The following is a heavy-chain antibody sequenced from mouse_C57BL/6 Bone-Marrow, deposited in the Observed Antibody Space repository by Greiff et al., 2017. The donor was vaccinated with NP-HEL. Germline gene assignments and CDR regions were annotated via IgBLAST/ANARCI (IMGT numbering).Heavy chain of an antibody. J-gene: IGHJ4*01. D-gene: IGHD2-12*01. CDR3: AREDYYIAMDY. CDR2: ISYDGSN. V-gene: IGHV3-6*01. Sequence: VQLQQSGPGLVKPSQSLSLTCSVTGYSITSGYYWYWIRPFPGNKLEWTGYISYDGSNNYNPSLKNRISITRDTSKNQFFLKLNSVTTEDTATSYCAREDYYIAMDYWGQGTSVTVSS. CDR1: GYSITSGYY.